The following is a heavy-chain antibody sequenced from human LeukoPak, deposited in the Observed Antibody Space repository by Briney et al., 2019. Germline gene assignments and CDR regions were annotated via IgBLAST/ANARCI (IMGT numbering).Heavy chain of an antibody. CDR3: AKGYCSSTSCQIRGGAFDI. V-gene: IGHV3-30*18. D-gene: IGHD2-2*01. J-gene: IGHJ3*02. Sequence: GRPLTLSCAACGFTFSSYGMHWVRQAPGKGLEWVAVISYDGSNKYYADSVKGRFTISRDNSKNTLYLQMNSLRAEDTAVYYCAKGYCSSTSCQIRGGAFDIWGQGTMVTVSS. CDR1: GFTFSSYG. CDR2: ISYDGSNK.